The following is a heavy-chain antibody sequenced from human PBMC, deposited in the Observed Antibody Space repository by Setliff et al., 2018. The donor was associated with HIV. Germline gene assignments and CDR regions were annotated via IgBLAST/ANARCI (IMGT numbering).Heavy chain of an antibody. J-gene: IGHJ5*02. Sequence: SETLSLTCTVSGGSISSSGYYWGWIRQPPGKGLEWIGIIYYTGSTYYNSSLKSRLTISADTSKNQFSLKLSSVTAADTAVYYCAKRTFGSGRLDPWGQGTLVTVSS. CDR1: GGSISSSGYY. CDR2: IYYTGST. CDR3: AKRTFGSGRLDP. D-gene: IGHD3-16*01. V-gene: IGHV4-39*01.